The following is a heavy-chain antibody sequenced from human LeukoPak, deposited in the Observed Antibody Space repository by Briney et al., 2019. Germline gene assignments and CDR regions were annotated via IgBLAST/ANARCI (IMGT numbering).Heavy chain of an antibody. V-gene: IGHV3-9*01. D-gene: IGHD5-12*01. CDR1: GFTFDDYA. CDR2: ISWNSGSI. CDR3: AKESGGYTQTALDY. J-gene: IGHJ4*02. Sequence: GGSLRLSCAASGFTFDDYAMHWVRQAPGKGLEWVSGISWNSGSIGYADSVKGRFTISRDNAKNSLYLQTNSLRAEDTALYYCAKESGGYTQTALDYWGQGTLVTVSS.